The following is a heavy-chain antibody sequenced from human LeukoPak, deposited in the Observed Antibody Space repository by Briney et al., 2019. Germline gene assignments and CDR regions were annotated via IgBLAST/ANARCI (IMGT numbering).Heavy chain of an antibody. Sequence: GGSLRLSCAASGFTFSSYSMNWVRQAPGKGLEWVSSISSSSSYIYYADSVKGRFTISRDNAKNSLYLRMNSLRAEDTAVYYCARDTRGVGRAFDIWGQGTMVTVSS. J-gene: IGHJ3*02. V-gene: IGHV3-21*01. CDR1: GFTFSSYS. CDR2: ISSSSSYI. D-gene: IGHD3-10*01. CDR3: ARDTRGVGRAFDI.